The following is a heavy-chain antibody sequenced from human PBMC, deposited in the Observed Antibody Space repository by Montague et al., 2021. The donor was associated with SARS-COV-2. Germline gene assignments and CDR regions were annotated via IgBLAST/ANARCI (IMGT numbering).Heavy chain of an antibody. J-gene: IGHJ5*01. V-gene: IGHV4-4*09. Sequence: SETLSLTCTVSGDSLSFYFWTWIRLPPGRGLEWNGYIEFSESTNYNPSLKSRLTMSLDMSSNQFSLELRSVTAADTGVYYCGRLGYSTSTVDSWGHGTLVSVSS. CDR1: GDSLSFYF. CDR2: IEFSEST. CDR3: GRLGYSTSTVDS. D-gene: IGHD6-6*01.